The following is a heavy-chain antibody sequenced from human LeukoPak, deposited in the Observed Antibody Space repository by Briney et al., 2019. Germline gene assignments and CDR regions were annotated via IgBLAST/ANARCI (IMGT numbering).Heavy chain of an antibody. CDR3: ARHPPSYFDSSGFPFDY. Sequence: GESLKISCKGSGYSFSKYWITWVRQTPGKGLEWIGIIYPGDSDTRYSPSFQGQVTISVDKSISTAYLQWSSLKASDTAMYYCARHPPSYFDSSGFPFDYWGQGTLVTVSS. CDR2: IYPGDSDT. V-gene: IGHV5-51*01. D-gene: IGHD3-22*01. CDR1: GYSFSKYW. J-gene: IGHJ4*02.